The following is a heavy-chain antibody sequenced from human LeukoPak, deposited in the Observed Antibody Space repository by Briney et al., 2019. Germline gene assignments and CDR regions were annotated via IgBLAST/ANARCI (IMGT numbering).Heavy chain of an antibody. Sequence: ASVKVSRKASGYTFTSYDINWVRQATGQGLEWMGWMNPNSGNTGYAQKFQGRVTMTRNTSISTAYMELSSLRSEDTAVYYCARGPAYYDFWSGYYQNWFDPWGQGTLVTVSS. CDR1: GYTFTSYD. D-gene: IGHD3-3*01. CDR3: ARGPAYYDFWSGYYQNWFDP. V-gene: IGHV1-8*01. J-gene: IGHJ5*02. CDR2: MNPNSGNT.